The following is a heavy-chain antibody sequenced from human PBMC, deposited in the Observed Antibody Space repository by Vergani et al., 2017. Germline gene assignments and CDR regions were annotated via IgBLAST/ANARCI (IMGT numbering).Heavy chain of an antibody. CDR2: ISYDGSNK. Sequence: QVQLVESGGGVVQPGRSLRLSCAASGFTFSSYGMHWVRQAPGKGLEWVAVISYDGSNKYYADSVKGRFTISRDNSKNTLYLQMNSLRAEDTAVYYCAKTPGGYGSGGSCYSFGRWGQVTLATVSS. V-gene: IGHV3-30*18. J-gene: IGHJ4*02. D-gene: IGHD2-15*01. CDR3: AKTPGGYGSGGSCYSFGR. CDR1: GFTFSSYG.